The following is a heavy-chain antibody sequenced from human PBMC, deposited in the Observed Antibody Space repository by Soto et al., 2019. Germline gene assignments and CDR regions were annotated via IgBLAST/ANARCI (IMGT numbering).Heavy chain of an antibody. V-gene: IGHV4-30-4*01. CDR1: GGSISSGDYY. D-gene: IGHD5-18*01. J-gene: IGHJ5*02. CDR3: AIYTSYEATFDP. CDR2: IYYSGST. Sequence: SETLSLTCTVSGGSISSGDYYWSWIRQPPGKGLEWIGYIYYSGSTYYNPSLKSRVTISVDTSKNQFSLKLSSVTAADTAVYYCAIYTSYEATFDPWGQGTLVTAPQ.